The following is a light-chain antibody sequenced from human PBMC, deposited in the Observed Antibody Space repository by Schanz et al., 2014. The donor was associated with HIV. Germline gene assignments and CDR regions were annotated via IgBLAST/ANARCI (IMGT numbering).Light chain of an antibody. Sequence: QSVLAQPPSVSGAPGQRVTISCTGSSSNIGADYDVHWYQLLPGTAPKLLIFDNTNRPSGVPARFSGSKSGSSASLAISGLQAEDEADYYCSSYAPSSTLVFGGGTKVTVL. J-gene: IGLJ3*02. CDR1: SSNIGADYD. V-gene: IGLV1-40*01. CDR3: SSYAPSSTLV. CDR2: DNT.